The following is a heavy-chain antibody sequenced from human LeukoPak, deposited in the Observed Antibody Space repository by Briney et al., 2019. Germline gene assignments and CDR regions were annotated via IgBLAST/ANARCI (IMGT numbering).Heavy chain of an antibody. J-gene: IGHJ5*02. CDR2: INPNSGGT. CDR3: ARGGGYCSSTSCSTLNWFDP. V-gene: IGHV1-2*06. CDR1: GYTFTGYY. Sequence: ASVKVSCKASGYTFTGYYMHRVRQAPGQGLEWMGRINPNSGGTNYAQKFQGRVTMTRDTSISTAYMELSRLRSDDTAVYYCARGGGYCSSTSCSTLNWFDPWGQGTLVTVSS. D-gene: IGHD2-2*01.